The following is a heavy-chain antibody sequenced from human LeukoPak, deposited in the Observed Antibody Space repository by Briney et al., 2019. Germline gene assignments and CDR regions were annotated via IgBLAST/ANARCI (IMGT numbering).Heavy chain of an antibody. V-gene: IGHV3-23*01. J-gene: IGHJ4*02. CDR3: AKDFYPLWFGRELVDY. CDR2: ISGSGGST. Sequence: GGSLRLSCAASGFTFSSYGMSWVRQAPGKGLEWVSAISGSGGSTYYADSVKGRFTISRDNSKNTLYLQMNSLRAEDTAVYYCAKDFYPLWFGRELVDYWGQGTLVTVSS. D-gene: IGHD3-10*01. CDR1: GFTFSSYG.